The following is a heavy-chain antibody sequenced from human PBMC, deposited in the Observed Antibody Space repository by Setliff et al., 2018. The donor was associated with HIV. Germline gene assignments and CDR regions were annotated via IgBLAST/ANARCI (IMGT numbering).Heavy chain of an antibody. CDR1: GFTFSSSE. J-gene: IGHJ1*01. CDR3: VKDPYGGKGYFQY. CDR2: ISSSGGTI. Sequence: TGGSLRLSCAASGFTFSSSEMNWVRQAPGKGLEWVSYISSSGGTIYYADSVKGRFTISRDNSKKTLYLQMNSLRAEDTAVYYCVKDPYGGKGYFQYWGQGTVVTVSS. D-gene: IGHD4-17*01. V-gene: IGHV3-48*03.